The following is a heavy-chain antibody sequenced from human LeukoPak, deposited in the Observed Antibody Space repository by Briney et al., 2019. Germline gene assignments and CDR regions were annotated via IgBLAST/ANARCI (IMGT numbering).Heavy chain of an antibody. D-gene: IGHD3-3*01. CDR3: ARDGRFLEWSHIDY. J-gene: IGHJ4*02. CDR1: GGSISSSSYY. CDR2: IYYSGST. V-gene: IGHV4-39*07. Sequence: SETLSLTCAVSGGSISSSSYYWGWIRQPPGKGLEWIGSIYYSGSTYYNPSLKSRVTISVDTSKNQFSLKLSSVTAADTAVYYCARDGRFLEWSHIDYWGQGTLVTVSS.